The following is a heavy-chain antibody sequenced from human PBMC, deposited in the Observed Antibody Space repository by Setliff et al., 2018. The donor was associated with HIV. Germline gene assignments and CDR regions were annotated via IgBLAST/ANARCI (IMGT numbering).Heavy chain of an antibody. CDR1: GGSISTSDW. CDR2: IHHSGST. V-gene: IGHV4-4*02. Sequence: SETLSLTCAVSGGSISTSDWWSWVRQTPGKGLEWIGEIHHSGSTNYNPSLRSRVTMSVDKSKNHFSLKLSSVTAADTALYYCARDRDYGGNRDAFDIWGQGIMVTVSS. CDR3: ARDRDYGGNRDAFDI. J-gene: IGHJ3*02. D-gene: IGHD4-17*01.